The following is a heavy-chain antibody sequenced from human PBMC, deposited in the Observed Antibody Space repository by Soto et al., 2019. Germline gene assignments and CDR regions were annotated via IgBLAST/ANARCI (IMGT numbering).Heavy chain of an antibody. CDR1: GFTLSSSV. CDR3: ARDREYSSSSETIDY. CDR2: IWYDGSNK. D-gene: IGHD6-6*01. V-gene: IGHV3-33*08. Sequence: GESLRLSCEASGFTLSSSVMNWVPQATGKGLEWVAVIWYDGSNKYYADSVKGRFTISRDNSKNTLYLQMNSLRAEDTAVYYCARDREYSSSSETIDYWGQGT. J-gene: IGHJ4*02.